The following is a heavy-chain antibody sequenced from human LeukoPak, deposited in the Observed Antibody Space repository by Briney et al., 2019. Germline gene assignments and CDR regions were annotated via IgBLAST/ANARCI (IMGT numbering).Heavy chain of an antibody. CDR2: INPSGGST. D-gene: IGHD6-13*01. CDR3: ARLHSSSWYHDAFDI. Sequence: ASVKVSCKASGYTFTSYYMHWVRQAPGQGLEWMGIINPSGGSTSYAQKFQGRVTMTRDTSTSTVYMELSNLRSEDTAVYYCARLHSSSWYHDAFDIWGQGTMVTVSS. J-gene: IGHJ3*02. CDR1: GYTFTSYY. V-gene: IGHV1-46*01.